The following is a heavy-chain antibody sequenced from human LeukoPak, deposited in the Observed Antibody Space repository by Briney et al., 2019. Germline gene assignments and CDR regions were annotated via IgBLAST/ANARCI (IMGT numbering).Heavy chain of an antibody. J-gene: IGHJ4*02. CDR1: GYTFTGYY. CDR3: ARTPTVTTVRYYFDY. D-gene: IGHD4-11*01. CDR2: INPNSGGT. V-gene: IGHV1-2*02. Sequence: ASVTVSCKASGYTFTGYYMHWVRQAPGQGLEWMGWINPNSGGTNYAQKFQGRVTMTRDTSISTAYMELSRLRSDDTAVYYCARTPTVTTVRYYFDYWGQGTLVTVSS.